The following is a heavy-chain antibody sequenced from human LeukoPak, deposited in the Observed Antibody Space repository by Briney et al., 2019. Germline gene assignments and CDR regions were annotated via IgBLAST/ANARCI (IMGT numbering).Heavy chain of an antibody. CDR3: ARDGYCTNGVCSPDAFDI. J-gene: IGHJ3*02. Sequence: ASVRVSCKASGYTFTSYYMHWVRQAPGQGLEWMGIINPSGGSTSYAQKFQGRVTMTRDMSTSTVYMELSSLRSEDTAVYYCARDGYCTNGVCSPDAFDIWGQGTMVTVSS. V-gene: IGHV1-46*01. CDR1: GYTFTSYY. D-gene: IGHD2-8*01. CDR2: INPSGGST.